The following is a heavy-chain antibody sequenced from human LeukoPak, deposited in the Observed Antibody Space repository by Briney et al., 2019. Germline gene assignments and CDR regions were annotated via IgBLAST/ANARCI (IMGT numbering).Heavy chain of an antibody. V-gene: IGHV3-23*01. J-gene: IGHJ4*02. D-gene: IGHD1-26*01. CDR3: AKAPIAGAPRGYYFDY. CDR2: ISARGDST. CDR1: GFTFSSYA. Sequence: GGSLRLSXAASGFTFSSYAMSWVRQAPGKGLEWLSAISARGDSTYHADSVKGRLTISRDNSKNTLYVQMNNLRAEDTAVYYCAKAPIAGAPRGYYFDYWGQGALVTVSS.